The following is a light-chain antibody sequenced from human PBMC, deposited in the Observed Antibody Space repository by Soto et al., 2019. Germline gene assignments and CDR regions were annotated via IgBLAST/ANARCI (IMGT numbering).Light chain of an antibody. V-gene: IGKV1-39*01. CDR1: QSISSY. Sequence: DIQMTQSPSSLSASVGDRVTITCRASQSISSYLKWYQQKPGKAPKLLIYAASSLQSGVPSRFSGSGDGTDIPHTISRLQPEDFVTYYCQQSYSTPNTFGRGTRLEIK. J-gene: IGKJ5*01. CDR3: QQSYSTPNT. CDR2: AAS.